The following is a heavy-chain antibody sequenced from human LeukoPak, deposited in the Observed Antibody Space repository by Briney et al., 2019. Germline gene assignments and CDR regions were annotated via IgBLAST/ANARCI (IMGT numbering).Heavy chain of an antibody. CDR3: VRRGSSSYWYFDL. CDR2: IDYSGNT. CDR1: VGSISIYY. V-gene: IGHV4-59*08. D-gene: IGHD6-13*01. Sequence: SETLSLTCTVSVGSISIYYWSWIRQPPGKGLEWIGNIDYSGNTNYSPSLKSRVTISVDTSKNQFSLKLMSVTAADTAVYYCVRRGSSSYWYFDLWGRGTLVTVSS. J-gene: IGHJ2*01.